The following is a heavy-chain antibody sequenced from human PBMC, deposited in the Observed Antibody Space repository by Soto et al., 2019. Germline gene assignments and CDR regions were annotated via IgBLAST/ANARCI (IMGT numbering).Heavy chain of an antibody. D-gene: IGHD2-15*01. J-gene: IGHJ6*03. V-gene: IGHV1-18*01. CDR2: ISAYNGDT. Sequence: GELVQSGAEVKKPGASVRVSCKASGYPFISYGISWVRQAPGQGLEWMAWISAYNGDTTYAQKFQGRLTVTRDTPTSTAYMELGSLRSDDTAVYYCARGTIVVAPYYYMDVWGKGTTVTVSS. CDR1: GYPFISYG. CDR3: ARGTIVVAPYYYMDV.